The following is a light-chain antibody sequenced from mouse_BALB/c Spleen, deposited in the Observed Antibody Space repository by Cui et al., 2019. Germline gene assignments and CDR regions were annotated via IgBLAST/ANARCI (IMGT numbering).Light chain of an antibody. Sequence: QIVLTQSPALMSASPGEKVTMTCSASSSVSYMYWYQQKPRSSPKPWIYLTSNLASGVPARFSGSGCGTSYSLTISSMEAEDAATYYCQQWSSNPFTFGSGTKLEIK. V-gene: IGKV4-68*01. CDR3: QQWSSNPFT. CDR1: SSVSY. J-gene: IGKJ4*01. CDR2: LTS.